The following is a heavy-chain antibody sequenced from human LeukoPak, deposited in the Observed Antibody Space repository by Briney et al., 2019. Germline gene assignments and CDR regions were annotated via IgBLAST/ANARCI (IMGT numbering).Heavy chain of an antibody. D-gene: IGHD4-17*01. CDR3: ASLYTYGDYDY. CDR2: IYTSGST. CDR1: GGSISSGSYY. V-gene: IGHV4-61*02. J-gene: IGHJ4*02. Sequence: SQTLSLTCTVSGGSISSGSYYWSWIRQPAGKGLEWIGRIYTSGSTNYNPSLKSRVTISVDTSKNKCSLKLSSVTAADTAVYYCASLYTYGDYDYWGQGTLVTVSS.